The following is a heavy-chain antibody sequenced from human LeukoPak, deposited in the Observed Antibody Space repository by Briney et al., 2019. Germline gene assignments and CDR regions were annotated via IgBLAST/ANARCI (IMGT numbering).Heavy chain of an antibody. CDR3: AKVAAATGDY. J-gene: IGHJ4*02. CDR2: ISGSGAST. V-gene: IGHV3-23*01. Sequence: GGSLRLSCAASGFTFSTYGMTWVRQAPGKGLEWVSAISGSGASTYYADSVKGRFIISRDNSKNTLYLQMNSLRAEDTAVYYCAKVAAATGDYGGRETLVTVSS. D-gene: IGHD6-25*01. CDR1: GFTFSTYG.